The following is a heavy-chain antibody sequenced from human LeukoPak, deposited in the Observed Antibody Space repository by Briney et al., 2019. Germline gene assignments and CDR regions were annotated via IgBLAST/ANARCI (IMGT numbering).Heavy chain of an antibody. D-gene: IGHD5-24*01. V-gene: IGHV3-48*01. J-gene: IGHJ4*02. CDR2: ISSSSSTI. CDR3: ARDGVRDGLYFDY. Sequence: QTGGSLRLSCAASGFTFSSYSMNWVRQAPGKGLEWVSYISSSSSTIYYADSVKGRFTISRDNAKNSLYLQMNSLRAEDTAVYYCARDGVRDGLYFDYWGQGTLVTVSS. CDR1: GFTFSSYS.